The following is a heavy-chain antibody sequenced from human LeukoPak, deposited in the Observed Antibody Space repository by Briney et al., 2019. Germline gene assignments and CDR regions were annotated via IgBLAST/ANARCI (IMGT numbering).Heavy chain of an antibody. CDR1: GYTFTSYY. V-gene: IGHV1-46*03. CDR2: INPSGGST. J-gene: IGHJ4*02. Sequence: ASVKVACKASGYTFTSYYMHWVRQAPGQWLEWMGIINPSGGSTSYAQKFQGRVTMTRDTSTSTVYMELSSLRSEDTAVYYCAISYSYGRIDYWGQGTLVTVSS. D-gene: IGHD5-18*01. CDR3: AISYSYGRIDY.